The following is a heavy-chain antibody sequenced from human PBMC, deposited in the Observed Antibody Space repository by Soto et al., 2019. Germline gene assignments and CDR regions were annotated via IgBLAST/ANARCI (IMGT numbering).Heavy chain of an antibody. CDR3: ARIGGIVVVPAATNYYYYHGMDV. CDR1: GFSLSTSGMC. J-gene: IGHJ6*02. V-gene: IGHV2-70*01. Sequence: SGPTLVNPTQTLTLTCTFSGFSLSTSGMCVSWIRQPPGKALEWLALIDWDDDKYYSTSLKTRLTISKDTSKNQVVLTMTNMDPVDTATYYCARIGGIVVVPAATNYYYYHGMDVWGQGTTVTVSS. D-gene: IGHD2-2*01. CDR2: IDWDDDK.